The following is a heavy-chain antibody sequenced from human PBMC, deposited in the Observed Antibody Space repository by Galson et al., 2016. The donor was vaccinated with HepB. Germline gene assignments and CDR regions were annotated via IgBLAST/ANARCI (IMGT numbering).Heavy chain of an antibody. CDR2: IAGSGRPI. J-gene: IGHJ4*02. Sequence: APGRGLEWISYIAGSGRPIYYADSVKGRFTISRDNAKNSLYLQMNSLRAEDTAVYYCAGGGGFSVGAYFDSWGQGTLVTVSS. CDR3: AGGGGFSVGAYFDS. V-gene: IGHV3-11*01. D-gene: IGHD3-16*01.